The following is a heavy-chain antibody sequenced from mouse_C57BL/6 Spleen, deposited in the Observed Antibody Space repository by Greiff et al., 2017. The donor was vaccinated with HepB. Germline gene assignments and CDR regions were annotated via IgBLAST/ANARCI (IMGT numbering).Heavy chain of an antibody. CDR3: TRRAAHYDGSSSENWYFDV. V-gene: IGHV1-15*01. CDR1: GYTFTDYE. CDR2: IDPETGGT. Sequence: VKVVESGAELVRPGASVTLSCKASGYTFTDYEMHWVKQTPVHGLEWIGAIDPETGGTAYNQKFKGKAILTADKSSSTAYMELRSLTSEDSAVYYCTRRAAHYDGSSSENWYFDVWGTGTTVTVSS. J-gene: IGHJ1*03. D-gene: IGHD1-1*01.